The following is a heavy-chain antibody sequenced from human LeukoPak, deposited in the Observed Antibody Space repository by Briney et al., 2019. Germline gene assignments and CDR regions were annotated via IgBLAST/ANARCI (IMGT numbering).Heavy chain of an antibody. V-gene: IGHV1-69*06. D-gene: IGHD5-18*01. Sequence: ASVKVSCKASGGTFSSYAISWVRQAPGQGLEWMGGIIPIFGTANYAQKFQGRVTITADKSASTAYMELSSLRSEDMAVYYCARSVDTAMGSFDYWGQGTLVTVSS. J-gene: IGHJ4*02. CDR3: ARSVDTAMGSFDY. CDR1: GGTFSSYA. CDR2: IIPIFGTA.